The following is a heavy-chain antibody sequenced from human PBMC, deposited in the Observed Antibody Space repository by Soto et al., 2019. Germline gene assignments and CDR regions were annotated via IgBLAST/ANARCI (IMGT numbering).Heavy chain of an antibody. V-gene: IGHV1-2*02. CDR1: GYTFTGYY. CDR2: INPNSGGT. CDR3: AIRYLIFGVVSGAPDV. Sequence: QVQLVQSGAEVKKPGASVKVSCKASGYTFTGYYMHWVRQAPGQGLEWMGWINPNSGGTNYAQKFQGRVTMTRDTSISTAYMELSRLRSDDTAVYYCAIRYLIFGVVSGAPDVWGQGTTVTVSS. D-gene: IGHD3-3*01. J-gene: IGHJ6*02.